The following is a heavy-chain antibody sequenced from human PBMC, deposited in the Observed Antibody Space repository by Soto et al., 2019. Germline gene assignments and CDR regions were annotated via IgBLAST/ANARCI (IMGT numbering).Heavy chain of an antibody. V-gene: IGHV4-30-4*01. CDR2: IYKSATT. J-gene: IGHJ5*01. CDR1: GDSISTVDYF. CDR3: ARGRYCLTGRCFPNWFDS. D-gene: IGHD7-27*01. Sequence: SETLSLTCSVSGDSISTVDYFWAWIRQPPGQALEYIGYIYKSATTYYNPSFEGRVAISLDTSKSHFSLNVTSVTAADTAVYFCARGRYCLTGRCFPNWFDSWGQGALVTVSS.